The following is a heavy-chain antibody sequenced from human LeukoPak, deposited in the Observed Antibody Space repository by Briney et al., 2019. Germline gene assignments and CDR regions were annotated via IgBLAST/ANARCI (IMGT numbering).Heavy chain of an antibody. V-gene: IGHV3-48*01. J-gene: IGHJ4*02. D-gene: IGHD3-22*01. Sequence: GGSLRLSCAASGFTFSSYWMSWVRQAPGKGLEWVSYILYSRTTMYYADSVKGRFTISRDNARNSLYLQMNSLRAEDTAVYYRARSSGYNYDYWGQGTLVTVSS. CDR1: GFTFSSYW. CDR3: ARSSGYNYDY. CDR2: ILYSRTTM.